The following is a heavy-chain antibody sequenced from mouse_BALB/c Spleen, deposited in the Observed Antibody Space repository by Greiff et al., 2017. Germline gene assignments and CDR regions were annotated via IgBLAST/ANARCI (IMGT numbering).Heavy chain of an antibody. D-gene: IGHD2-3*01. CDR1: GYTFTSYV. CDR2: INPYNDGT. CDR3: ASYDGYSYFDY. V-gene: IGHV1-14*01. Sequence: EVKLVESGPELVKPGASVKMSCKASGYTFTSYVMHWVKQKPGQGLEWIGYINPYNDGTKYNEKFKGKATLTSDKSSSTAYMELSSLTSEDSAVYYCASYDGYSYFDYWGQGTTLTVSS. J-gene: IGHJ2*01.